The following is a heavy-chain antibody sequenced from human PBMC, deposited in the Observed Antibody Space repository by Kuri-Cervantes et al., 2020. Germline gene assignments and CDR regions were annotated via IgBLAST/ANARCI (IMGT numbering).Heavy chain of an antibody. Sequence: ASVKVSCKASGYTFSSYGISWVRQAPGQGLGWMGWISVYNGNTNYAQKLQGRVTMTTDTSTSTAYMELRSLRSDDTAVYYCARDSRAYFDYWGQGTLVTVSS. J-gene: IGHJ4*02. CDR2: ISVYNGNT. CDR1: GYTFSSYG. V-gene: IGHV1-18*01. CDR3: ARDSRAYFDY.